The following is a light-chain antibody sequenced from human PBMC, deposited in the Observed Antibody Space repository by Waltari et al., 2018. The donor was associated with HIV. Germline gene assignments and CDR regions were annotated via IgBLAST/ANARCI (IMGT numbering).Light chain of an antibody. J-gene: IGLJ2*01. CDR3: TSYVDNYHVF. V-gene: IGLV2-8*01. CDR2: GVT. CDR1: SNDVGAYDY. Sequence: QSALTQPPSASGSPGQSVTISCTGTSNDVGAYDYVSWYQQHQGRAPKLLMYGVTKRLAGVPERFSGSKSGDTACLTVSGLQAEDGGHDYCTSYVDNYHVFFGGGTKLTVL.